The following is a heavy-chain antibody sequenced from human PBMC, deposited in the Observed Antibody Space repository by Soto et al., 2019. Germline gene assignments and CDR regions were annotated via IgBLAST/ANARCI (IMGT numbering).Heavy chain of an antibody. Sequence: SETLSLTCTVSGGSISSGGYYWSWIRQHPGKGLEWIGYIYYSGSTYYNPSLKSRVTISVDTSKNQFSLKLSSVTAADTAVYYCARGNSNYYYYYMDVWGKGTTVTVSS. V-gene: IGHV4-31*03. CDR2: IYYSGST. J-gene: IGHJ6*03. CDR3: ARGNSNYYYYYMDV. CDR1: GGSISSGGYY. D-gene: IGHD4-4*01.